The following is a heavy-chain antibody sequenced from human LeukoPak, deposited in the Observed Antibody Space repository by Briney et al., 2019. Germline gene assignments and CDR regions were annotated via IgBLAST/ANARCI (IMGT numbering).Heavy chain of an antibody. J-gene: IGHJ4*02. CDR3: ARLPDVSGWPFDY. D-gene: IGHD6-19*01. V-gene: IGHV4-59*01. CDR1: DDSISRDF. CDR2: IRYSGRT. Sequence: SETLSLTCTASDDSISRDFWTWIRQPPGKGLEWIGYIRYSGRTEYNPSLKSRVTISIQTSKNQFSLKLTSVTAADTAIDYCARLPDVSGWPFDYWGQGILVTVSS.